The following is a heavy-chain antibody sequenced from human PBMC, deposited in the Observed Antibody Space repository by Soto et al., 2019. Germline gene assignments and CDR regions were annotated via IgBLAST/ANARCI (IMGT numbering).Heavy chain of an antibody. Sequence: QVQLQESGPGLVKPSQTLSLTCTVSGGSISSGGYYWSWIRQHPGKGLEWIGYVYYSGSTYYNPSLKSRVTISVDTSKNQFSLKLSSVTAADTAVYYCARVSLYYYGSGSKYYFDYWGQGTLVTVSS. CDR3: ARVSLYYYGSGSKYYFDY. V-gene: IGHV4-31*03. J-gene: IGHJ4*02. CDR2: VYYSGST. CDR1: GGSISSGGYY. D-gene: IGHD3-10*01.